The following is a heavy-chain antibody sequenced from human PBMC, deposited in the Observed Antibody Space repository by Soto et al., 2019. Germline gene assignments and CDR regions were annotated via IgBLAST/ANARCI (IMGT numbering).Heavy chain of an antibody. CDR2: ISGSGGST. D-gene: IGHD6-19*01. CDR1: GGTFSSYA. CDR3: AKDSQSSSGWPYYYYYGMDV. J-gene: IGHJ6*02. V-gene: IGHV3-23*04. Sequence: VQLVQSGAEVKKPGSSVKVSCKASGGTFSSYAISWVRQAPGKGLEWVSAISGSGGSTYYADSVKGRFTISRDNSKNTLYLQMNSLRAEDTAVYYCAKDSQSSSGWPYYYYYGMDVWGQGTTVTVSS.